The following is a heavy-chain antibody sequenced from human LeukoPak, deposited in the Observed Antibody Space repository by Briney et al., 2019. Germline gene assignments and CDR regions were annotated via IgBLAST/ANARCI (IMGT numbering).Heavy chain of an antibody. Sequence: SGTLSLTCAVSGGSISSSNWWSWVRQPPGKGLEWIGEIYQSGSTNYNPSLKSRVTISVDKSKNQFSLKLSSVTAADTAMYYCARAMLGGSSLSRNFDYWGQGTLVTVSS. CDR1: GGSISSSNW. CDR2: IYQSGST. D-gene: IGHD6-6*01. J-gene: IGHJ4*02. V-gene: IGHV4-4*02. CDR3: ARAMLGGSSLSRNFDY.